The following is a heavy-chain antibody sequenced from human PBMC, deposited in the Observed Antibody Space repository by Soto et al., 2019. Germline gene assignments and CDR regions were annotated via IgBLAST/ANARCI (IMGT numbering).Heavy chain of an antibody. CDR1: GFTFSSYS. J-gene: IGHJ6*02. CDR2: ISSSSSYI. V-gene: IGHV3-21*01. Sequence: GGSLSLSCAASGFTFSSYSMNWVRQAPGKGLEWVSSISSSSSYIYYADSVEGRFTISRDNAKNSLYLQMNSLRAEDTAVYYCASPVSQPPVHYYGMDVWGQGTTVTVSS. CDR3: ASPVSQPPVHYYGMDV. D-gene: IGHD3-16*01.